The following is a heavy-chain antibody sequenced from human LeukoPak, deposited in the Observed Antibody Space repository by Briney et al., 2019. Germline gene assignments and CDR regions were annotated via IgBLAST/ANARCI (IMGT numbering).Heavy chain of an antibody. Sequence: GESLQISCKGSGYSFSSYWIAWVRQMPGKGLEWMGIICPGDSDTTYSPSFQGQVTISADKSINTAYLHWSSLKTSDTAMYYCARQNTGGSGLYWGQGTLVTVSS. J-gene: IGHJ4*02. CDR1: GYSFSSYW. CDR2: ICPGDSDT. V-gene: IGHV5-51*01. D-gene: IGHD2-8*02. CDR3: ARQNTGGSGLY.